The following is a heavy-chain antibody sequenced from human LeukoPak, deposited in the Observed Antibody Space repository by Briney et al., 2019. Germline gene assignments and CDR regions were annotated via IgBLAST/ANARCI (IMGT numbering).Heavy chain of an antibody. J-gene: IGHJ6*02. CDR1: GYTFTNYG. CDR3: ARDRYYDSSGYIYFYGMDV. V-gene: IGHV1-18*01. D-gene: IGHD3-22*01. Sequence: ASVKVSCKASGYTFTNYGFSWVRQAPGQGLEWMGWMSVYNENTNYALKFQGRLTMTTDTSTGTAYMELWGLRSDDTAVYYCARDRYYDSSGYIYFYGMDVWGQGTTVTVSS. CDR2: MSVYNENT.